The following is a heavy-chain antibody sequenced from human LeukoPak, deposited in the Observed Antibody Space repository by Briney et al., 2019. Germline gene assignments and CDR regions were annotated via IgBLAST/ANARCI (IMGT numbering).Heavy chain of an antibody. D-gene: IGHD3/OR15-3a*01. CDR3: ARDVVGPNRWVYGMDV. CDR2: IYSGGST. V-gene: IGHV3-53*01. J-gene: IGHJ6*02. CDR1: GFPFSTYG. Sequence: GGSLRLSCAASGFPFSTYGMHWVRQAPGKGLEWVSVIYSGGSTYYADSVKGRFTISRDNSKNTLYLQINSLRAEDTAVYYCARDVVGPNRWVYGMDVWGQGTTVTVSS.